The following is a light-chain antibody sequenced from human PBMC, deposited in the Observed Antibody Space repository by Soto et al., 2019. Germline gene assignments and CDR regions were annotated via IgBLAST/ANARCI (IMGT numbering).Light chain of an antibody. J-gene: IGKJ5*01. CDR3: QQLNSYPIT. V-gene: IGKV1-9*01. CDR2: AAS. Sequence: DIQLTQSPSFLSASVGDRVTITCRASQGINNYFTWYQQKPGKAPKLLIYAASTLQSGVPSRFSGSGSGTACTLTISRLQPEDFATYYCQQLNSYPITFGQGTLL. CDR1: QGINNY.